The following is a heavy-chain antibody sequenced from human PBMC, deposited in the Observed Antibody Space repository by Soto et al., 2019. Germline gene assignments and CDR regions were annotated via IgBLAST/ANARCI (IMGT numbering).Heavy chain of an antibody. CDR2: ITGSGGRT. J-gene: IGHJ3*01. CDR1: GFTFRSQD. CDR3: TTIHGAASVRRAFDL. D-gene: IGHD6-13*01. Sequence: EVQLLESGGGLVQPGGSLKLSCAASGFTFRSQDMSWVRQAPGKGLDWVSSITGSGGRTYFADSVKGRFTISRDNSKNTLYLEMTSLRVEDTAIYYCTTIHGAASVRRAFDLWGPGTMVTVSS. V-gene: IGHV3-23*01.